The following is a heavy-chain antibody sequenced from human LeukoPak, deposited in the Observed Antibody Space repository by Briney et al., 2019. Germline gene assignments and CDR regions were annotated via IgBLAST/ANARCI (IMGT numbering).Heavy chain of an antibody. V-gene: IGHV3-21*01. CDR1: GFTFSSYS. J-gene: IGHJ3*02. D-gene: IGHD3-3*01. Sequence: GGSLRLSWAASGFTFSSYSMNWVRQAPGKGLEWVSSISSSSSYIYYADSVKGRFTISRDNAKNSLYLQMNSLRAEDTAVYYCARVWRNAFDIWGQGTMVTVSS. CDR2: ISSSSSYI. CDR3: ARVWRNAFDI.